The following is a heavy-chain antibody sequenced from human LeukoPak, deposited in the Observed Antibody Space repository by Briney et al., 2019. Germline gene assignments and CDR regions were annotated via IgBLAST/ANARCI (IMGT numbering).Heavy chain of an antibody. CDR1: GYTFTRYA. V-gene: IGHV1-3*01. CDR3: ARDSGEYYFDY. CDR2: INAGNGDT. D-gene: IGHD2-15*01. Sequence: ASVKVSCKASGYTFTRYAMHWVRQAPGQRLEWMGWINAGNGDTKYSQKFQGRVTITRDTSASTAYMELSSLRSEDTAVYYCARDSGEYYFDYWGQGTLVTVSS. J-gene: IGHJ4*02.